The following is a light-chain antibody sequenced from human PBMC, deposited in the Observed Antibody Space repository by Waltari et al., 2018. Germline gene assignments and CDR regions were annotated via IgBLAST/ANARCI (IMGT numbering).Light chain of an antibody. CDR2: MAS. CDR3: QQYHTYPYT. Sequence: DIQMTQSPSTLSASFGDTVTITCRASQTVTNWLAWYQQKPGQAPKVLIYMASTLDSGVPSRFSGSGYGTHFTLTITSLQPDDVAAYHCQQYHTYPYTFGQGTKLEIK. V-gene: IGKV1-5*03. J-gene: IGKJ2*01. CDR1: QTVTNW.